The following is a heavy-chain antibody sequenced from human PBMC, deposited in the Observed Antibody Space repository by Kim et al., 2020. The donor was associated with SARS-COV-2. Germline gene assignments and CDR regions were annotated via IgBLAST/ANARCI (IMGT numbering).Heavy chain of an antibody. D-gene: IGHD6-19*01. CDR3: ARGTAWTIAVASLYYFDY. CDR1: GFTFSSYW. J-gene: IGHJ4*02. Sequence: GGSLRLSCAASGFTFSSYWMSWVRQAPGKGLEWVSNIKQDGSEKYYVDSVKGRFTISRDNAKNSLYLQMNSLRAEDTAVYYCARGTAWTIAVASLYYFDYWGQRTLVTVSS. CDR2: IKQDGSEK. V-gene: IGHV3-7*03.